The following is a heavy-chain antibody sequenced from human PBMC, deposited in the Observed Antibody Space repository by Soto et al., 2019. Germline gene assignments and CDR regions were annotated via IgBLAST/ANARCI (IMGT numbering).Heavy chain of an antibody. CDR3: ARGVCSGGSCRFDS. D-gene: IGHD2-15*01. CDR2: IAPGDSDT. V-gene: IGHV5-51*01. Sequence: GESLNISCKGSGYSFTSHWIAWVRQMPGKGLEWMGIIAPGDSDTRYSPSFQGQVTISADKSISSAYLQWRSLKASDTAMYYCARGVCSGGSCRFDSWGQGTLVTVSS. CDR1: GYSFTSHW. J-gene: IGHJ4*02.